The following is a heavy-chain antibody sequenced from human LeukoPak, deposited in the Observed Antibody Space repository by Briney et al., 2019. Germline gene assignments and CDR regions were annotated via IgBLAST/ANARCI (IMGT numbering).Heavy chain of an antibody. Sequence: GGSLRLSCAASGFTFTSYAMSWVRQAPGKGLEWVSTISGSGGSTYYADSVKGRFTISRDNSKNTLFLQKNSLRAEDTAVYYCAKDGRCSGGSCYSSTDYWGQGTLVTVSS. D-gene: IGHD2-15*01. CDR1: GFTFTSYA. J-gene: IGHJ4*02. V-gene: IGHV3-23*01. CDR3: AKDGRCSGGSCYSSTDY. CDR2: ISGSGGST.